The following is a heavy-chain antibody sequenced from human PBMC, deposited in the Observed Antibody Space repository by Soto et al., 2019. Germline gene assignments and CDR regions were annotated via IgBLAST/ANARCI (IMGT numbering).Heavy chain of an antibody. D-gene: IGHD1-7*01. Sequence: QMRLQESGSGLVKPSQTLSLTCAVSGGSISSGGYAWNWIRQPPGKGLEWIGYIYHSGYTSYNPSLKNRGTISVDQAKNQFSLTLSFVTAADTAIYYCARDSLTVNYFVPWGQGTLVTVSS. V-gene: IGHV4-30-2*01. CDR2: IYHSGYT. CDR1: GGSISSGGYA. J-gene: IGHJ5*02. CDR3: ARDSLTVNYFVP.